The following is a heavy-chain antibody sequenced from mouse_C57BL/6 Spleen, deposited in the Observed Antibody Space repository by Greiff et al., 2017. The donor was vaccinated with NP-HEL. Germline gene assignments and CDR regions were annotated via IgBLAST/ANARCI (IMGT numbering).Heavy chain of an antibody. D-gene: IGHD1-1*01. CDR1: GYAFSSSW. Sequence: QVQLQQSGPELVKPGASVKISCKASGYAFSSSWMNWVKQRPGKGLEWIGRIYPGDGDTNYNGKFKGKATLTADKSSSTAYMQLSSLTSEDSAVYFCASVYYGSSTRYFDVWGTGTTVTVSS. CDR2: IYPGDGDT. J-gene: IGHJ1*03. CDR3: ASVYYGSSTRYFDV. V-gene: IGHV1-82*01.